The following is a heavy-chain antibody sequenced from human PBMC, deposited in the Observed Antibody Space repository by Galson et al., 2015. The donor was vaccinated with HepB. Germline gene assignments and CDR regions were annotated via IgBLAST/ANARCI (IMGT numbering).Heavy chain of an antibody. Sequence: SVKVSCKASGGTFSSYAISWVRQAPGQGLEWMGGIIPIFGTANYAQKFQGRVTITADESTSTAYMELSSLRSEDTAVYYCARVRQQLEVGGWFDPWGQGTLVTVSS. J-gene: IGHJ5*02. V-gene: IGHV1-69*13. CDR1: GGTFSSYA. CDR3: ARVRQQLEVGGWFDP. D-gene: IGHD6-13*01. CDR2: IIPIFGTA.